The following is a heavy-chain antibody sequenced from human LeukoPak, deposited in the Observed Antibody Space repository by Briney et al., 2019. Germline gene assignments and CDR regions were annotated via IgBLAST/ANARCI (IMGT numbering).Heavy chain of an antibody. D-gene: IGHD5-24*01. CDR1: GFTFSSYA. V-gene: IGHV3-23*01. J-gene: IGHJ4*02. CDR2: ISGSGGST. Sequence: PGESLRLSCAASGFTFSSYAMSWVRQAPGKGLEWVSAISGSGGSTYYADFVKGRFTISRDNYKNTLYLQMNSLRAEDTAVYYCAKGRTEMATTIDYWGQGTLVTVSS. CDR3: AKGRTEMATTIDY.